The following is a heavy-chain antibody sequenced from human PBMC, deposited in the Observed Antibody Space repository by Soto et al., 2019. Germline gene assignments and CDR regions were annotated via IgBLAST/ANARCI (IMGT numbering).Heavy chain of an antibody. CDR1: GFTFSDYD. J-gene: IGHJ2*01. V-gene: IGHV3-11*01. Sequence: QVQLVESGGGLVKPGGSRRLSCAASGFTFSDYDMSWIRQAPGKGLEWFSYISSSGSTIYYADSVKGRFTICRDNAKNSMYLQKNSLRDEDPAVYYRARRIGIAEAGPLYGYFDLWGRGTLVTVSS. CDR3: ARRIGIAEAGPLYGYFDL. D-gene: IGHD6-13*01. CDR2: ISSSGSTI.